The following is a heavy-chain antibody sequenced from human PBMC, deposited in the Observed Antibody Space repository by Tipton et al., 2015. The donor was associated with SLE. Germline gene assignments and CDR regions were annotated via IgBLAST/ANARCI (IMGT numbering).Heavy chain of an antibody. CDR1: GGSIGSYY. CDR2: IYYSGST. V-gene: IGHV4-59*08. Sequence: TLSLTCTVSGGSIGSYYWSWIRQPPGKGLEWIGYIYYSGSTNYNPSLKSRVTISVDTSKNQFSLKLSSVTAAGTAVYYCARRMVFGGDYFDYWGQGTLVTVSS. D-gene: IGHD3-10*02. J-gene: IGHJ4*02. CDR3: ARRMVFGGDYFDY.